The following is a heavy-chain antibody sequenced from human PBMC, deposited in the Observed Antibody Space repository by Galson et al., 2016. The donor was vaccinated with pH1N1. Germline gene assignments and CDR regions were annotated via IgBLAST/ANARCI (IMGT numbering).Heavy chain of an antibody. Sequence: SLRLSCAASGFTFDDYGMHWVRQAPGKGLEWVSSISWNTGSMAYAVSVKGRFTISRDNAKHSLYLQMNSLRAEATAVYYCAKSSGLYGGWFDPWGQGTLVTVSS. CDR2: ISWNTGSM. CDR1: GFTFDDYG. D-gene: IGHD6-19*01. J-gene: IGHJ5*02. CDR3: AKSSGLYGGWFDP. V-gene: IGHV3-9*01.